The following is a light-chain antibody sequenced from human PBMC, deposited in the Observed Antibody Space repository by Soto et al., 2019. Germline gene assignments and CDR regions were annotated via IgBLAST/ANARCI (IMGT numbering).Light chain of an antibody. J-gene: IGKJ3*01. CDR2: GAS. V-gene: IGKV3-20*01. CDR3: HHYVSSPFT. CDR1: QSVSRDY. Sequence: EIVLTQSLGTLSLSPGERATLSCRASQSVSRDYLAWYQQKPGQAPRLLIYGASTRATGVPDRFSGSGSGTDFTLTISRLEPEDLAVYYCHHYVSSPFTFGPGTKVDI.